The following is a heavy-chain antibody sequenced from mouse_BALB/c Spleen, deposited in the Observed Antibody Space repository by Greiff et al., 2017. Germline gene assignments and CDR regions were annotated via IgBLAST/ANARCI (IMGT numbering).Heavy chain of an antibody. V-gene: IGHV1-4*01. CDR1: GYTFTSYT. Sequence: QVQLKQSGAELARPGASVTMSCKASGYTFTSYTMHWVKQRPGQGLEWIGYINPSSGYTNYNQKFKDKATLTADKSSSTAYKQLSSLTSEDSAVYYCARDYRYYAMDYWGQGTSVTVSS. J-gene: IGHJ4*01. CDR2: INPSSGYT. CDR3: ARDYRYYAMDY. D-gene: IGHD2-14*01.